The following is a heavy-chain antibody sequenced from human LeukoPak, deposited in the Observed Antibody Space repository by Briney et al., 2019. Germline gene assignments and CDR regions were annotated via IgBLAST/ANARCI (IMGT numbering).Heavy chain of an antibody. V-gene: IGHV1-8*01. CDR1: GYTFTSYD. CDR2: MNPNSGNT. CDR3: ARALAGSGWYDVFDI. J-gene: IGHJ3*02. Sequence: ASVKVSCKASGYTFTSYDINWVRQATGQGLEWMGWMNPNSGNTGYAQKFQGRVTMTRNTSINTAYMELSSLRSEDTAVYYCARALAGSGWYDVFDIWAQGTMVTVSS. D-gene: IGHD6-19*01.